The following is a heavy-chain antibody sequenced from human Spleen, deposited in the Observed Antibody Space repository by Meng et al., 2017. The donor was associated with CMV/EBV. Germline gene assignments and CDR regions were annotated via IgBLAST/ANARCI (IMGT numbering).Heavy chain of an antibody. D-gene: IGHD5-24*01. CDR3: ASGYTTLRF. J-gene: IGHJ4*02. CDR2: INPKNGVI. V-gene: IGHV1-2*02. CDR1: GYTFTGYY. Sequence: VSCKASGYTFTGYYIHWVRQAPGQGFEWMGWINPKNGVIKYAQKFQGRVTMTRDTSISTAYLELTSLISDDTAVYYCASGYTTLRFWGQGTLVTVSS.